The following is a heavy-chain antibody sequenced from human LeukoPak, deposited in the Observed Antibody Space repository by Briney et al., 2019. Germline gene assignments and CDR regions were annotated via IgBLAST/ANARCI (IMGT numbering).Heavy chain of an antibody. J-gene: IGHJ5*02. CDR3: ARDIRSGSYYP. V-gene: IGHV4-61*01. D-gene: IGHD3-10*01. CDR1: GGSVSSGSNY. CDR2: IYCSGST. Sequence: PSETLSLTCTVSGGSVSSGSNYWSWIRQPPGKGLELTGYIYCSGSTNYNPSLKSRVTISVDTSKNQFSLKLSSVTAADTAVYYCARDIRSGSYYPWGQGTLVTVSS.